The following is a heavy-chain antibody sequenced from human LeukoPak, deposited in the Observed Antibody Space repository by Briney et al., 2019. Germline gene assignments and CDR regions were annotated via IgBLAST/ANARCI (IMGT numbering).Heavy chain of an antibody. D-gene: IGHD6-13*01. V-gene: IGHV3-7*01. Sequence: GGSLRLSCAASGFTFSDYGMSWVRQAPGKGLEWVANIKEDGSEKYYVDSVKGRFTISRDNAKNSLYLQMNSLRAEDTAVYYCARAYSSSWYDAFDLWGQGTMVTVSS. CDR3: ARAYSSSWYDAFDL. CDR2: IKEDGSEK. J-gene: IGHJ3*01. CDR1: GFTFSDYG.